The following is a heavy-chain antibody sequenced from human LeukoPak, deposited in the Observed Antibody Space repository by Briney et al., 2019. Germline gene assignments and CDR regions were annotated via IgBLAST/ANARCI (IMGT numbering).Heavy chain of an antibody. D-gene: IGHD3-16*02. V-gene: IGHV3-7*05. CDR1: GFTFSNYW. CDR3: GRDSSPGYYDYVWGTYPRY. J-gene: IGHJ4*02. CDR2: INKDESEK. Sequence: PGGSLRLSCAASGFTFSNYWMSWVRQAPGKGLEWVANINKDESEKNYVDSVKGRFIISRDNAKNSVYLQMNNLRAEDTDVYYCGRDSSPGYYDYVWGTYPRYWGQGTLVTVSS.